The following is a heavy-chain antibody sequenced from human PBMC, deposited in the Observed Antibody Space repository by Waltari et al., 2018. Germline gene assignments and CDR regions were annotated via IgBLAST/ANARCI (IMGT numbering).Heavy chain of an antibody. V-gene: IGHV3-23*01. CDR2: LSGSGGDR. J-gene: IGHJ6*02. Sequence: EVQLLESGGGLVHPGGSLRLSCSVSGFTFSTYAMTWVRQAPGKGLGWVSGLSGSGGDRYYADSVKGRFTISRDNSRDTVFLQMDSLRVEDTALYFCAKGIGTGENFEYYGMDAWGQGTTVIVSS. D-gene: IGHD7-27*01. CDR3: AKGIGTGENFEYYGMDA. CDR1: GFTFSTYA.